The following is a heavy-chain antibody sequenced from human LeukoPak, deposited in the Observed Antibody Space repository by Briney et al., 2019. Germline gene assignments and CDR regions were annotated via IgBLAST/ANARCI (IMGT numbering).Heavy chain of an antibody. CDR3: ARYIYGVWHFDY. J-gene: IGHJ4*02. CDR1: GGSISSGSYY. Sequence: SQTLSLTCTVSGGSISSGSYYWSWIRQPAGKGLEWIGRIYTSGGTNYNPSLKSRVTVSVDTSKNQFSLRLSSVTAADTAVYYCARYIYGVWHFDYWGQGTLVTVSS. V-gene: IGHV4-61*02. D-gene: IGHD2-8*01. CDR2: IYTSGGT.